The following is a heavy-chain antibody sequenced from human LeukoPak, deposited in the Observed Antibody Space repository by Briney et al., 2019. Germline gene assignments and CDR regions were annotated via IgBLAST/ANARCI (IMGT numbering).Heavy chain of an antibody. D-gene: IGHD6-19*01. J-gene: IGHJ4*02. CDR3: AKDPPGAGPDFDC. CDR1: GFTFCSYT. V-gene: IGHV3-23*01. CDR2: ISGSDGST. Sequence: GSLRLSCATSGFTFCSYTMKWVRQAPGKGLEWVSGISGSDGSTYYADSVKGRFTISRDNSKNTLYLQMNSLRVEDTAVYYCAKDPPGAGPDFDCWGQGTLVTVSS.